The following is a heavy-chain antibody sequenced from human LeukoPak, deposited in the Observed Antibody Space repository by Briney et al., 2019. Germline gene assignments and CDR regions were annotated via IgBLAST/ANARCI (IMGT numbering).Heavy chain of an antibody. CDR1: GFTFSSYG. D-gene: IGHD2-2*01. V-gene: IGHV3-30*02. CDR2: IRYDGSNK. CDR3: AKHYHRYCSSTSCPGHLFDY. J-gene: IGHJ4*02. Sequence: PGGSLRLSCAASGFTFSSYGMHWVRQAPGKGLEWVAFIRYDGSNKYYADSVKGRFTISRDNSKNTVHLQMNSLRAEDTAVYYCAKHYHRYCSSTSCPGHLFDYWGQGTLVTVSS.